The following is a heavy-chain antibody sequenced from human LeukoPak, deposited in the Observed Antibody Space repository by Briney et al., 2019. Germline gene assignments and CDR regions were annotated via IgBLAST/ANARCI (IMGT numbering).Heavy chain of an antibody. CDR2: ISAYNGNT. D-gene: IGHD6-6*01. V-gene: IGHV1-18*01. J-gene: IGHJ4*02. Sequence: ASVKVSCKASGYTFTSYGISWVRQAPGQGLEWMGWISAYNGNTNYAQKLQGRVTMTTDTSTSTAYMELRSLRSDDTAVYYCARDPSPEYSSTREVDYWGQGTLVTVSS. CDR1: GYTFTSYG. CDR3: ARDPSPEYSSTREVDY.